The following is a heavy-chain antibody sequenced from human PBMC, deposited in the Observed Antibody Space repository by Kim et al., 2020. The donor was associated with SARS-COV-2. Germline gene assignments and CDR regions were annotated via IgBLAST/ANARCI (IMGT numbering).Heavy chain of an antibody. CDR2: ISYDGSNK. J-gene: IGHJ6*02. D-gene: IGHD5-18*01. CDR1: GFTFSSYG. CDR3: TKVVDTAMELLDV. V-gene: IGHV3-30*18. Sequence: GGSLGLSCAASGFTFSSYGMRWVRQAPGKGLEWVAVISYDGSNKYYADSVKGRFIISRDDSKNTLYLQMNSLRAEVTAVYYCTKVVDTAMELLDVWGQGTTVNVSS.